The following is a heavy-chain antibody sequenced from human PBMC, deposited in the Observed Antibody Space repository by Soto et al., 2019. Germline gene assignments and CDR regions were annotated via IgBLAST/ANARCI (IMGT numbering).Heavy chain of an antibody. D-gene: IGHD3-16*02. CDR1: GFTFSSYA. J-gene: IGHJ4*02. V-gene: IGHV3-30*18. Sequence: QVQLVESGGGVVQPGRSLRLSCAASGFTFSSYAIHWVRQAPGKGLEWVAVISFDGDIQYYADSVKGRFTISRDNSKNTLYLQMESRRAADTAVYYCAKVSEGSMITFGGVIAYWGQGTLVTVSS. CDR2: ISFDGDIQ. CDR3: AKVSEGSMITFGGVIAY.